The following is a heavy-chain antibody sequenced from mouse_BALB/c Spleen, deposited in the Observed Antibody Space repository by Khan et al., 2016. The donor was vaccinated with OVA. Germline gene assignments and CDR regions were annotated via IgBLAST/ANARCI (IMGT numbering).Heavy chain of an antibody. D-gene: IGHD4-1*02. Sequence: IRLVQSGPELVKPGASVKVSCKASGYAFTSYIMYWVKQSHGESLEWIGYIDPYNGYTSYNQKFKGKATLTVDKSSSTAYMHLNSLTSEDSAVFDCARSNWDNWYFDVWGAGTTVTVSS. J-gene: IGHJ1*01. CDR2: IDPYNGYT. V-gene: IGHV1S135*01. CDR1: GYAFTSYI. CDR3: ARSNWDNWYFDV.